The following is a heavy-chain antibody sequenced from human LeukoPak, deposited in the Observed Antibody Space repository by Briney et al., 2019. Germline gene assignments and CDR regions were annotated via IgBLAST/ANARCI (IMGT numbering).Heavy chain of an antibody. CDR2: IYYSGST. V-gene: IGHV4-31*03. CDR1: GGSISSGGYY. CDR3: ARHLPGVVVTAIDPFDY. Sequence: SQTLSLTCTVSGGSISSGGYYWSWIRQHPGKGLEWIGYIYYSGSTYYNPSLKSRVTISVDTSKNQFSLKLSSVTAADTAVYYCARHLPGVVVTAIDPFDYWGQGTLVTVSS. J-gene: IGHJ4*02. D-gene: IGHD2-21*02.